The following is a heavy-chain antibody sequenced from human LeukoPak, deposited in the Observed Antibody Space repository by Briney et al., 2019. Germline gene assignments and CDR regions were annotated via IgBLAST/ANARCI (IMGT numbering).Heavy chain of an antibody. CDR2: ISSTSTYI. CDR1: GFTFSTYS. Sequence: GGSLRLSCAASGFTFSTYSMNWVRQAPGKGLEWASSISSTSTYIYYADSVKGRFTISRDNAKNSLYLQMNNLRAEDTAVYYCARWDRFHGVWGQGTLVTVSS. CDR3: ARWDRFHGV. D-gene: IGHD1-14*01. J-gene: IGHJ4*02. V-gene: IGHV3-21*01.